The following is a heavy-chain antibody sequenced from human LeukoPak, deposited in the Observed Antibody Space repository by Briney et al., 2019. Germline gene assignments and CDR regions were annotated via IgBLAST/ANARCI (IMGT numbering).Heavy chain of an antibody. Sequence: PSETLSLTCTVSGVSISSYYWSWVRQPPGKGLEWIGEINHSGSTNYNSSLKSRVTISVDTSNNQFSLKLSSVTAADTAVYYCARRDYRKRMDYWGQGTLVTVS. CDR1: GVSISSYY. CDR3: ARRDYRKRMDY. D-gene: IGHD1-14*01. J-gene: IGHJ4*02. V-gene: IGHV4-34*01. CDR2: INHSGST.